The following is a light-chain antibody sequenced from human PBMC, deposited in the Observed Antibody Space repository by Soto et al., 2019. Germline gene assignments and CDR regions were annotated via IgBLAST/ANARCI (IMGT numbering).Light chain of an antibody. J-gene: IGLJ2*01. CDR2: GNS. Sequence: QSVLTQPPSVSGDPGQRVTISCTGSSSNIGAGYDVHWYQQLPGTAPKLLIYGNSNRPSGVPDRFSGSRSGTSASLAITGLQAEDEADYYCQSHDSSLSGSDVVFGGGTKLTVL. CDR3: QSHDSSLSGSDVV. CDR1: SSNIGAGYD. V-gene: IGLV1-40*01.